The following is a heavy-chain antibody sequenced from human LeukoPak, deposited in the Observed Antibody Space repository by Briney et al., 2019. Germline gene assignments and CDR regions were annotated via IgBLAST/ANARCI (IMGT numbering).Heavy chain of an antibody. CDR1: GFTFNEFW. V-gene: IGHV3-74*01. Sequence: GGSLRLSCAASGFTFNEFWMFWVRQVPGKGLMWVSRINGVGTATTYADTVKGRFTISRDNAKKTLYLQMNGLRDEDTAIYYCTRDLRNKGLDPWGQGTLVAVSS. J-gene: IGHJ5*02. CDR3: TRDLRNKGLDP. D-gene: IGHD2/OR15-2a*01. CDR2: INGVGTAT.